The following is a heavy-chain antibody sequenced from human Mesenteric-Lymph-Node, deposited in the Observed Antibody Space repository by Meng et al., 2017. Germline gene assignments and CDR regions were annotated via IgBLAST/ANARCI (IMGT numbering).Heavy chain of an antibody. CDR3: ARGGPNDFWSGYLDY. D-gene: IGHD3-3*01. J-gene: IGHJ4*02. Sequence: QVQRGQAGAEGKKPGASVKVSGKASGYTVTSYGISWVRQAPGQGLEWMGWISAYNGNTNYAQKLQGRVTMTTDTSTSTAYMELRSLRSDDTAVYYCARGGPNDFWSGYLDYWGQGTLVTVSS. V-gene: IGHV1-18*01. CDR1: GYTVTSYG. CDR2: ISAYNGNT.